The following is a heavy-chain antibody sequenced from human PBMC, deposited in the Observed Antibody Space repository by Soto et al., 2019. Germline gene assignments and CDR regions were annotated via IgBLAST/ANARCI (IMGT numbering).Heavy chain of an antibody. CDR1: GYTFTSYD. V-gene: IGHV1-8*01. CDR3: ARRAETNGWNGFGADKYYFDF. CDR2: MNPNTGNS. D-gene: IGHD1-1*01. J-gene: IGHJ4*02. Sequence: ASVKVSCKASGYTFTSYDIYWVRQATGQGLEWMGWMNPNTGNSGYAQKFQGRVTMTSDTSISTAHMELSSLRSEDTAVYYCARRAETNGWNGFGADKYYFDFCGQGTLVTVYS.